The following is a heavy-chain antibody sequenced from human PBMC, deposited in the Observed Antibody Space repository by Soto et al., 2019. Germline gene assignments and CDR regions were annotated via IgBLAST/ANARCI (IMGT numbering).Heavy chain of an antibody. CDR3: ARYRHCSGGACHYYSHIDV. D-gene: IGHD2-15*01. V-gene: IGHV1-69*12. Sequence: QVQLVQSGAEVKKPGSSVKVSCKASGGTFSSYGITWVRQAPGQGLEWMGGIMPIFGTAEYAQKFQGRVKITADEPTNTGYMELSSQRYEDMAVYYCARYRHCSGGACHYYSHIDVWGQGTAVTVSS. J-gene: IGHJ6*02. CDR1: GGTFSSYG. CDR2: IMPIFGTA.